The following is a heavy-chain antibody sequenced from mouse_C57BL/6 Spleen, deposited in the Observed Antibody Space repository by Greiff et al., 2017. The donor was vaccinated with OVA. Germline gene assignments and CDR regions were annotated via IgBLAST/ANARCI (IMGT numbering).Heavy chain of an antibody. CDR1: GYTFTDYN. CDR2: INPNNGGT. V-gene: IGHV1-22*01. D-gene: IGHD2-3*01. CDR3: ARWRVTYLDY. J-gene: IGHJ2*01. Sequence: VHVKQSGPELVKPGASVKMSCKASGYTFTDYNMHWVKQSHGKSLEWIGSINPNNGGTSYNQKFKGKATLTVNKSSSTAYMELRSLTSEDSAGYYCARWRVTYLDYWGQGTTLTVSS.